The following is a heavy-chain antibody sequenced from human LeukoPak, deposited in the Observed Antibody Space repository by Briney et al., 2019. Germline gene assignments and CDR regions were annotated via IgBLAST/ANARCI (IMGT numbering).Heavy chain of an antibody. CDR3: AKDGYYGSGTFPDY. V-gene: IGHV3-30*18. J-gene: IGHJ4*02. CDR1: GFTFRSYG. CDR2: ISYDGTNK. Sequence: GGSLRLFCAASGFTFRSYGMNWVRQAPGKGLERVAVISYDGTNKFYVDSLRGRFTISRDNSKNTLYLQMDSLRAEDTAVYYCAKDGYYGSGTFPDYWGQGTLVTVSS. D-gene: IGHD3-10*01.